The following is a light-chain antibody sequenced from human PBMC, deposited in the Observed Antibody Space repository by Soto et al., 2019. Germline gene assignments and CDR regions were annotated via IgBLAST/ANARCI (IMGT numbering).Light chain of an antibody. Sequence: QSALTQPPSASGTPRQRVTISCSGSSSNIGSYIVYWYQKLPGTAPKLLVYSSNQRPSGVPDRFSDSKSGTSASLAISGLRSEDEADYFCAAWDDSLSAVLFGGGTKLTVL. CDR3: AAWDDSLSAVL. V-gene: IGLV1-47*01. CDR1: SSNIGSYI. CDR2: SSN. J-gene: IGLJ2*01.